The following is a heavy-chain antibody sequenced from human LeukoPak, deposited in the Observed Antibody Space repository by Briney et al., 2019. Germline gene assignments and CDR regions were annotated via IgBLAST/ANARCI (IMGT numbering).Heavy chain of an antibody. CDR3: AKDYYLSGRRGYFDL. J-gene: IGHJ2*01. CDR1: GFTFSNYG. V-gene: IGHV3-30*18. D-gene: IGHD3-10*01. CDR2: ISYDGSNK. Sequence: GRSLRLSCAASGFTFSNYGVHWVRQAPGKGLEWVAVISYDGSNKYYADSVKGRFTISRDNSNNTLYLQMNSLRAEDTAVYYCAKDYYLSGRRGYFDLWGRGALVTVSS.